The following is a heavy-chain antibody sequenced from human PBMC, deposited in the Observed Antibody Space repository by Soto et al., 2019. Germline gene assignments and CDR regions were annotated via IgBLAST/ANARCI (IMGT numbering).Heavy chain of an antibody. CDR3: ARELAGLDY. V-gene: IGHV3-53*04. J-gene: IGHJ4*02. D-gene: IGHD2-21*01. Sequence: EVQLVESGGGLVQPGGSLRLSCVASGFNLSSNYMTWVRQAPGKGLEWVSVIYSGGNSDYADSVKGRFTISRHNSKNTLFLQMNSLRAEDTAVYYCARELAGLDYWGQGTRVTVSS. CDR1: GFNLSSNY. CDR2: IYSGGNS.